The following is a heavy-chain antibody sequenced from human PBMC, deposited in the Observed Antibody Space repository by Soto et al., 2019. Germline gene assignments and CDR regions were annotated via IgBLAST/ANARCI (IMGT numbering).Heavy chain of an antibody. J-gene: IGHJ6*02. V-gene: IGHV3-23*01. CDR3: AKDKLELLYYGMDV. CDR1: GFTFSSYA. D-gene: IGHD1-7*01. Sequence: QPGGSLRLSCAASGFTFSSYAMSWVRQAPGKGLEWVSAISGSGGSTYYADSVKGRFTISRDNSKNTLYLQMNSLRAEDTAVYYWAKDKLELLYYGMDVWGQGTTVTVSS. CDR2: ISGSGGST.